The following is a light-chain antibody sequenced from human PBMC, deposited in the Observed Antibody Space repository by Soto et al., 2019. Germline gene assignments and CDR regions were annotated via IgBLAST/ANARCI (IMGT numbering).Light chain of an antibody. CDR3: SSYASSTTLL. CDR1: SSDIGAYPY. J-gene: IGLJ2*01. CDR2: EVY. V-gene: IGLV2-14*01. Sequence: QSALTQPASVSGSLGQSITISCTGTSSDIGAYPYVSWYQQPPGKVPKLIIYEVYKRPSGVSDRFSGSKSGNTASLTISGLQAEDGADYYCSSYASSTTLLIGGGTKLTVL.